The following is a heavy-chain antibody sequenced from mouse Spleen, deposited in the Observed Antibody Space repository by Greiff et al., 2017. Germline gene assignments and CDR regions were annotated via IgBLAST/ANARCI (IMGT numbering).Heavy chain of an antibody. CDR2: IWRGGST. CDR3: AKNRDGYYLFDY. Sequence: VQRVESGPSLVQPSQSLSITCTVSGFSLTSYGVHWVRQSPGKGLEWLGVIWRGGSTDYNAAFMSRLSITKDNSKSQVFFKMNSLQADDTAIYYCAKNRDGYYLFDYWGQGTTLTVSS. CDR1: GFSLTSYG. V-gene: IGHV2-5-1*01. D-gene: IGHD2-3*01. J-gene: IGHJ2*01.